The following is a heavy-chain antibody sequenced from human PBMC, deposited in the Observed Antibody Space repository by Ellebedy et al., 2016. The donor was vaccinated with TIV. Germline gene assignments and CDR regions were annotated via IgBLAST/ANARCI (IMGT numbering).Heavy chain of an antibody. CDR1: RHIFTKNY. CDR3: ASGEYSDSMGD. Sequence: ASVKVSXKVSRHIFTKNYIYWMRQAPGQGLEWVGWMDPRSVATNYAQKFQDRVTMSRDTSITTAYMELSGLRSDDTAVYYCASGEYSDSMGDWGQGTLLIVSS. D-gene: IGHD4-11*01. V-gene: IGHV1-2*02. CDR2: MDPRSVAT. J-gene: IGHJ4*02.